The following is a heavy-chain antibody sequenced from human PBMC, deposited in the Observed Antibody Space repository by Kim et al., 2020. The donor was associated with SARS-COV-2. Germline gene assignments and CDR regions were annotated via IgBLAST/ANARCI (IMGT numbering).Heavy chain of an antibody. CDR3: ARDGPTNYDFWSGYDAFDI. CDR2: ISYDGSNK. V-gene: IGHV3-30*04. D-gene: IGHD3-3*01. Sequence: GGSLRLSCAASGFTFSSYAMHWVRQAPGKGLEWVAVISYDGSNKYYADSVKGRFTISRDNSKNTLYLQMNSLRAEDTAVYYCARDGPTNYDFWSGYDAFDIWGQGTMVTVSS. CDR1: GFTFSSYA. J-gene: IGHJ3*02.